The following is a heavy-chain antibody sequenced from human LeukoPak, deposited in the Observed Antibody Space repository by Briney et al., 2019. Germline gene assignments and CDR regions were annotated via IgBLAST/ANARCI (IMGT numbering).Heavy chain of an antibody. CDR3: ASRSSSLSGYYYMDV. Sequence: SSETLSLTCTVSGGSISSYYRSWIRQPPGKGREWIGHIYYSGSTNYNPSPKSRVTIPVDTSKKQFSLKLSSVTDADTAVYYCASRSSSLSGYYYMDVWGKGTTVTVSS. J-gene: IGHJ6*03. V-gene: IGHV4-59*08. CDR2: IYYSGST. CDR1: GGSISSYY. D-gene: IGHD6-6*01.